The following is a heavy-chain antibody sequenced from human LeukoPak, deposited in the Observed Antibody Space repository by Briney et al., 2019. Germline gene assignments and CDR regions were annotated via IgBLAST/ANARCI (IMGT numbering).Heavy chain of an antibody. CDR2: ISGSGSSI. Sequence: GGSLRLSCAASGFTFTTYEMNWVRQSPGKGLEWVSYISGSGSSIYYADSVEGRFTISRDNAKHSLYLQMNSLRAEDTAVYYCARDDVLSLGISFDLWGRGTLVTVSS. V-gene: IGHV3-48*03. CDR3: ARDDVLSLGISFDL. D-gene: IGHD3-10*02. CDR1: GFTFTTYE. J-gene: IGHJ2*01.